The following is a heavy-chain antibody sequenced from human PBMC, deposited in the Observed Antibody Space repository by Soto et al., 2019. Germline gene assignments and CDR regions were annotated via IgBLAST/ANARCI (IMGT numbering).Heavy chain of an antibody. J-gene: IGHJ6*02. CDR1: GFSLSTSGMC. D-gene: IGHD4-17*01. Sequence: SGPTLVNPTQTLTLTCTFSGFSLSTSGMCVSWIRQPPGKALEWLALIDWDDDKYYSTSLKTRLTISKDTSKDQVVLTMTNMDPVDTATYYCARIRRVYYGDYGYYYYGMDVWGQGTTVTVSS. CDR2: IDWDDDK. V-gene: IGHV2-70*01. CDR3: ARIRRVYYGDYGYYYYGMDV.